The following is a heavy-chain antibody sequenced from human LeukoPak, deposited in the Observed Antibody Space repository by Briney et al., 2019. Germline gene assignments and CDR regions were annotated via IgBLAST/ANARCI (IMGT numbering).Heavy chain of an antibody. J-gene: IGHJ4*02. Sequence: PSQTLSLTCTVSGGSISGGDYYWSWIRQPPGKGLEWIGYIYYSGSTYYNPSLKSRVTISVDTSKNQFSLKLSSVTAADTAVYYCAREIVVVPAAIVDWGQGTLVTVSS. CDR3: AREIVVVPAAIVD. CDR1: GGSISGGDYY. V-gene: IGHV4-30-4*08. D-gene: IGHD2-2*02. CDR2: IYYSGST.